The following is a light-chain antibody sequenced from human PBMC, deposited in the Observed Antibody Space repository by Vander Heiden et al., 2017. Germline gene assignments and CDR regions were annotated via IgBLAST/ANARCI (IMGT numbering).Light chain of an antibody. CDR2: GAS. J-gene: IGKJ2*01. CDR1: QSINSIY. Sequence: EIVLTQSPGTLSLSPGERATISCRASQSINSIYLAWYQQKPGQSPRLLIYGASSRATGIPDRFRGSGSGTDFTLTISRLEPEDFAVYYCQQYGSSLYTFGQGTKLGIK. CDR3: QQYGSSLYT. V-gene: IGKV3-20*01.